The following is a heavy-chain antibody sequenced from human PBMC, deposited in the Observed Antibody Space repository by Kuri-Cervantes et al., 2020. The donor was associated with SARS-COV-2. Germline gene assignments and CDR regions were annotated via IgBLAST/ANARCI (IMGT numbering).Heavy chain of an antibody. CDR1: GGPISSSRYY. Sequence: SETLSLTCTVSGGPISSSRYYWGWIRQPPGKRLEWIGSIYYTGKTFYSPPLKTRVTISVDPSKNQFSLKLTSVTAADTAVYYCARQDYDFWTGDHDFWGQGNLVTVSS. J-gene: IGHJ4*02. D-gene: IGHD3-3*01. V-gene: IGHV4-39*01. CDR3: ARQDYDFWTGDHDF. CDR2: IYYTGKT.